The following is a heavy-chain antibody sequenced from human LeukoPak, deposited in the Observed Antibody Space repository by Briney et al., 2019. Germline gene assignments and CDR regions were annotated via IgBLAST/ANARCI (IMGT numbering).Heavy chain of an antibody. CDR1: GGSFSGYY. CDR2: INDSGST. J-gene: IGHJ4*02. CDR3: ARHMLGGKRSFDS. V-gene: IGHV4-34*01. D-gene: IGHD4-23*01. Sequence: SETLSLACGVYGGSFSGYYWSWIRQPPGKGLEWIGEINDSGSTNYNPSLKSRATISADTSKNQFSLNLSSVTAADTAVYYCARHMLGGKRSFDSWGQGTLVTVSS.